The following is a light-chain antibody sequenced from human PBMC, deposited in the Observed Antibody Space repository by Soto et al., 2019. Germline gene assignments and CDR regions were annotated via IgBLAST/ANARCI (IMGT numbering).Light chain of an antibody. V-gene: IGLV1-44*01. CDR1: SSNIGGNP. CDR3: AAWDDSLNGYV. J-gene: IGLJ1*01. CDR2: SNN. Sequence: QPVLTQPPSASGTPGQRVTISCSGSSSNIGGNPVNWYQQLPGTAPKLLIYSNNQRPSGVPDRFSGSKSGTSASLAVSGLQSEDEADYYCAAWDDSLNGYVFGTGTKVTVL.